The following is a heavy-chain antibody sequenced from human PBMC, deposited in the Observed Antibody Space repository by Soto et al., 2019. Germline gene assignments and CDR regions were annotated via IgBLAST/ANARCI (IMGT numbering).Heavy chain of an antibody. CDR1: GGYISRSNW. V-gene: IGHV4-4*02. CDR3: APSRYSSFDEYFQH. J-gene: IGHJ1*01. CDR2: SYHRGST. Sequence: ASVTLSRTWAVCGGYISRSNWWRWVRNTTRKGLEWNAESYHRGSTGYSPSLQSRDPISVGTSQNQFSLKLSSVPAAPTPVHYCAPSRYSSFDEYFQHWGKRTLVTVSS. D-gene: IGHD6-19*01.